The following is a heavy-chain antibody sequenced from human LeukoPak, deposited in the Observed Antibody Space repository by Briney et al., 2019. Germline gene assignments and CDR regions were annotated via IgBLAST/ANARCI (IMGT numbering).Heavy chain of an antibody. Sequence: PGGSLRLSCVASGFTFGKYWMSWVRQAPGKGLEWVANIKQDGSEKYYVDSVKGRFTISRDNAKSSLYLQMDSLRAEDTAVYYCARAIGKSEGYWGQGTLVTVSS. CDR2: IKQDGSEK. V-gene: IGHV3-7*01. CDR3: ARAIGKSEGY. J-gene: IGHJ4*02. CDR1: GFTFGKYW. D-gene: IGHD3-3*01.